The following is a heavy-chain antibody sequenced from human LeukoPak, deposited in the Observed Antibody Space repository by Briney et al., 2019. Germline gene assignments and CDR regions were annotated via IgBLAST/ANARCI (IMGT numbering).Heavy chain of an antibody. D-gene: IGHD5-18*01. V-gene: IGHV4-34*01. J-gene: IGHJ4*02. CDR2: INHSGST. CDR3: ARSRQLWLKFWDY. CDR1: GGSFSGYY. Sequence: SETLSLTCAVYGGSFSGYYWSWIRQPPGKGLEWIGEINHSGSTNYNPSLKSRVTISVDTSKNQFSLKLSPVTAADTAVYYCARSRQLWLKFWDYWGQGTLVTVSS.